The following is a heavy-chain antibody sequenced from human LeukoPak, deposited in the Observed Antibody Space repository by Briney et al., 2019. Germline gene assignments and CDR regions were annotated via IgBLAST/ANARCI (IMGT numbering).Heavy chain of an antibody. CDR2: IYYSGST. V-gene: IGHV4-59*01. CDR1: GGSISSYY. D-gene: IGHD1-26*01. J-gene: IGHJ5*02. CDR3: ARVGSYSDWFDP. Sequence: SETLSLTCTVSGGSISSYYWSWIRQPPGKGLKWIGYIYYSGSTNYNPSLKSRVTISVDTSKNQFSLKLSSVTAADTAVYYCARVGSYSDWFDPWGQGTLVTVSS.